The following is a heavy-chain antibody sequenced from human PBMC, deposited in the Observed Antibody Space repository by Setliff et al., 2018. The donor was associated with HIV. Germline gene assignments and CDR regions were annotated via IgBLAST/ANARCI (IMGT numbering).Heavy chain of an antibody. CDR2: IYPGDSHV. Sequence: GESLKISCKGSGYSFTSYWIGWVRQMPGKGLEWMGIIYPGDSHVRYSPSFQGQVTISADKSISTAYLQWSSLKASDTAMYYCARSSPTAPNAFDIWGQGTMVTVSS. CDR3: ARSSPTAPNAFDI. D-gene: IGHD5-18*01. V-gene: IGHV5-51*01. J-gene: IGHJ3*02. CDR1: GYSFTSYW.